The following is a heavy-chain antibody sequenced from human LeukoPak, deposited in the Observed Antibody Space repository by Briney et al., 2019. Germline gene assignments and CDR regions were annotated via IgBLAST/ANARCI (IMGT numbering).Heavy chain of an antibody. CDR1: GGSFSGYY. J-gene: IGHJ6*02. CDR2: INHSGST. D-gene: IGHD3-3*01. CDR3: ASQMAPGYDFWSGYFTGGNYGMDV. Sequence: TSETLSLTCAVYGGSFSGYYWSWIRQPPGKGLEWIGEINHSGSTNYNPSLKSRVTISVDTSKNQFSLKLSSVTAADTAVYYCASQMAPGYDFWSGYFTGGNYGMDVWGQGTTVTVSS. V-gene: IGHV4-34*01.